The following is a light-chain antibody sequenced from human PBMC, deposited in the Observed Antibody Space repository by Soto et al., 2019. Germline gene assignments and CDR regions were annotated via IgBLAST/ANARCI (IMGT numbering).Light chain of an antibody. CDR2: HAS. CDR3: QQYNKWPLT. J-gene: IGKJ4*01. CDR1: QSVSIN. V-gene: IGKV3-15*01. Sequence: EIVMTQSPATLSVSPGERATLSCRASQSVSINLAWFQQKPGQAPRLLMYHASNRATGIPTRFSGSGSGTEFTLTISSLQSEDFAVYYCQQYNKWPLTFGGGTKVEIK.